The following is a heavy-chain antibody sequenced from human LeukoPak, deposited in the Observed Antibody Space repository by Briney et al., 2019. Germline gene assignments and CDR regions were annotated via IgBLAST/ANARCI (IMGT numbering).Heavy chain of an antibody. V-gene: IGHV3-7*03. J-gene: IGHJ6*02. CDR3: ARNNGMDV. Sequence: GGSLRLSCAASGFTLSNHWMTWVRQVPGRGPEWVANVNRDGSETYYLDSVKGRFTVSKDNAKNSLYLQMNSLRAEDTALYHCARNNGMDVWGQGTTVIVSS. CDR2: VNRDGSET. CDR1: GFTLSNHW.